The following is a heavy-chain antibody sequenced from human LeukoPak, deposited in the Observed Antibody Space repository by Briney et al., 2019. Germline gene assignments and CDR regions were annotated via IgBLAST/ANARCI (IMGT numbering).Heavy chain of an antibody. V-gene: IGHV4-59*08. D-gene: IGHD1-26*01. CDR1: GGYISSHY. Sequence: SETLSLTCTVSGGYISSHYWSWIRQPPGKGLEWIGYIYYSGSTNYNPSLKSRVTISVDTSKNQFSLKLSSVTAADTAVYYCARHKELQYYYGMDVWGQGTTVTVSS. J-gene: IGHJ6*02. CDR2: IYYSGST. CDR3: ARHKELQYYYGMDV.